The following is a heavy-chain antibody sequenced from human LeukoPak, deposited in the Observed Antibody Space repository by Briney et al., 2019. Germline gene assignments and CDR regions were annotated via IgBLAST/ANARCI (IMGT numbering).Heavy chain of an antibody. V-gene: IGHV1-2*02. CDR3: ARGPPREIVVADY. Sequence: GASVKVSCKASGYTFTGYYMHWVRQAPGQGLEWMGWINPNSGGTNYAQKFQGRVTMTRDTSISTAYMELSRLRSDDTAVYYCARGPPREIVVADYWGQGTLVTVSS. CDR1: GYTFTGYY. J-gene: IGHJ4*02. D-gene: IGHD3-22*01. CDR2: INPNSGGT.